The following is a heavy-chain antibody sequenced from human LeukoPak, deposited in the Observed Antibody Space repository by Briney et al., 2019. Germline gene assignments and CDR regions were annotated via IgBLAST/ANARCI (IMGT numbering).Heavy chain of an antibody. CDR3: AKSGGYGLIDN. V-gene: IGHV4-39*01. D-gene: IGHD1-26*01. CDR1: GGSISSSSYY. Sequence: SETLSLTCTVSGGSISSSSYYWGWIRQPPGKGLEWIGNKSRVTISVDTSKNQFSLKLSSVTAADTAVYYCAKSGGYGLIDNWGQGTLVTVSS. J-gene: IGHJ4*02.